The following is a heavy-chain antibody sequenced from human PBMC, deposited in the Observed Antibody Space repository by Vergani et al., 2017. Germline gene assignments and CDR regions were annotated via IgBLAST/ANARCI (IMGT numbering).Heavy chain of an antibody. Sequence: QVQLVQSGAEVKKPGASVKVSCKASGYTFTSYGISWVRQAPGQGLEWMGWISAYNGNTNYAQKLQGRVTMTTDTSTSTAYMELRSLRSDDTAVYYCARDPYIGVVPAAPYYYYYYGMDVWGQGTTVTVSS. CDR2: ISAYNGNT. CDR3: ARDPYIGVVPAAPYYYYYYGMDV. V-gene: IGHV1-18*04. D-gene: IGHD2-2*01. J-gene: IGHJ6*02. CDR1: GYTFTSYG.